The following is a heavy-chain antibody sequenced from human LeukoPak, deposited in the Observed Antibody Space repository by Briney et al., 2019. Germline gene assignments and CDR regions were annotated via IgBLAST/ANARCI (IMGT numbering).Heavy chain of an antibody. J-gene: IGHJ3*02. Sequence: GASVKVSCKASGYTFTGYYMHWVRQAPGQGLEWMGWINPNSGGTNYAQKFQGWVTMTRDTSISTAYMELSRLRSDDTAVYYCASSIQLWSLKGLDAFDIWGQGTMVTVSS. V-gene: IGHV1-2*04. CDR1: GYTFTGYY. CDR2: INPNSGGT. CDR3: ASSIQLWSLKGLDAFDI. D-gene: IGHD5-18*01.